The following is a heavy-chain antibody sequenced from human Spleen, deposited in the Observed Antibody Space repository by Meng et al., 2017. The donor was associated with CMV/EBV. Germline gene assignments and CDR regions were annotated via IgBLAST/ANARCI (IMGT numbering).Heavy chain of an antibody. CDR2: IYYSGSI. CDR3: ARTPPGEYFDL. Sequence: SGPGLVKPSDTLSLTCTVAGSSISSTNWWGWSRQPPGKGLEWIGNIYYSGSIYYNPSLSLKLSSVTAADTAVYYCARTPPGEYFDLWGQGALVTVSS. V-gene: IGHV4-28*05. J-gene: IGHJ4*02. D-gene: IGHD3-10*01. CDR1: GSSISSTNW.